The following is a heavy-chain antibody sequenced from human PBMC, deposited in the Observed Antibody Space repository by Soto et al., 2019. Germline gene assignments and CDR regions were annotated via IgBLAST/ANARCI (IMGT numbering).Heavy chain of an antibody. CDR1: GGSISSSNW. D-gene: IGHD3-22*01. CDR3: ARDTTMIVVAGDAFDI. CDR2: IYHSGST. Sequence: SETLSLTCAVSGGSISSSNWWSWVRQPPGKGLEWFGEIYHSGSTDYNPSLKSRVTISVDKSKNQFSLKLSSVTAADTAVYYCARDTTMIVVAGDAFDIWGQGTMVTVSS. V-gene: IGHV4-4*02. J-gene: IGHJ3*02.